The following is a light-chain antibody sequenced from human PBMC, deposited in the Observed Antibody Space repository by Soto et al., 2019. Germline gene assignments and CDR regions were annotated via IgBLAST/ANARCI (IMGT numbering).Light chain of an antibody. J-gene: IGKJ1*01. CDR1: QSISSW. CDR3: QQYNSCT. Sequence: DIHITQSPSTLAASVGDRVTITCRASQSISSWLAWYQQKPGKAPKLLIYDASSLESGVPSRFSGSGSGTEFTLTISSLQPDDFATYYCQQYNSCTFGQGTK. V-gene: IGKV1-5*01. CDR2: DAS.